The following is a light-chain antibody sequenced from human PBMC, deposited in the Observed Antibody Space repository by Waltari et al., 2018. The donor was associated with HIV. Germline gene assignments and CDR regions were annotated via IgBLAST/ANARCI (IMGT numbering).Light chain of an antibody. CDR3: QQYANWPFT. V-gene: IGKV3-15*01. CDR1: QFVSNSH. CDR2: DAS. Sequence: ENVLTQSPGTLSLSPGERATLSCRASQFVSNSHLAWYRQKPGQAPRLIIYDASTRATNIPARFSGSGSGTDFTLTISSLQSEDFAVYFCQQYANWPFTFGQGTRLEIK. J-gene: IGKJ5*01.